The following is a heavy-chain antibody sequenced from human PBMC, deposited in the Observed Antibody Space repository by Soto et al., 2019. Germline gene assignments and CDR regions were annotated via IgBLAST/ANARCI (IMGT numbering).Heavy chain of an antibody. Sequence: LRLSCAASGFTVSSNYMSWVRQSPGKGLEWVSIIYSGGSTYYADSVKGRFTISRDNSKNTVYLQMNSLRVEDTAVYYCARDEVSRGGYWGQGTLVTVSS. V-gene: IGHV3-53*01. J-gene: IGHJ4*02. CDR3: ARDEVSRGGY. D-gene: IGHD3-10*01. CDR2: IYSGGST. CDR1: GFTVSSNY.